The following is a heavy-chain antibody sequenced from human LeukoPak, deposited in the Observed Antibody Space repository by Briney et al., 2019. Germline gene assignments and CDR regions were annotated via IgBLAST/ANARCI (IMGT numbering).Heavy chain of an antibody. CDR2: IYYSGST. D-gene: IGHD3-22*01. CDR1: GFTFSSYSMN. V-gene: IGHV4-59*05. J-gene: IGHJ4*02. CDR3: ARGDYYDSSGYQSPSFDY. Sequence: GSLRLSCAASGFTFSSYSMNWVRQAPGKGLEWIGSIYYSGSTYYNPSLKSRVTISVDTSKNQFSLKLSSVTAADTAVYYCARGDYYDSSGYQSPSFDYWGQGTLVTVSS.